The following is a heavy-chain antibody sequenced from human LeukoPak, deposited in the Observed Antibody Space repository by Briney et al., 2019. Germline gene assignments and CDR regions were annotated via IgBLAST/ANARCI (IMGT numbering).Heavy chain of an antibody. CDR3: ARAPSDYYNNWFDP. V-gene: IGHV4-4*07. CDR2: IYSIGST. Sequence: SETLSLTCAVSGGSISSYYWSWIRQPAGKGLEWIGRIYSIGSTDHNPSLKSRVTMSVDTPKNQFSLKLSSVTAANTAMYYCARAPSDYYNNWFDPWGQGTLVTVSS. CDR1: GGSISSYY. J-gene: IGHJ5*02. D-gene: IGHD3-22*01.